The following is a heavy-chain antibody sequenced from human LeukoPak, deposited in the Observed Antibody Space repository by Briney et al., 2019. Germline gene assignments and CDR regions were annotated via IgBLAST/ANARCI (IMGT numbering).Heavy chain of an antibody. V-gene: IGHV3-13*01. CDR1: GYRFSTYD. D-gene: IGHD3-16*01. Sequence: GGSLRLSCAASGYRFSTYDMHWIRQASGRGLEWVSRIASTGETYYTPSVKGRFTISRENAKNSLYLQMNSLRGGDTAIYHCVRGGEIGLDYWGQGALITVSS. CDR3: VRGGEIGLDY. CDR2: IASTGET. J-gene: IGHJ4*02.